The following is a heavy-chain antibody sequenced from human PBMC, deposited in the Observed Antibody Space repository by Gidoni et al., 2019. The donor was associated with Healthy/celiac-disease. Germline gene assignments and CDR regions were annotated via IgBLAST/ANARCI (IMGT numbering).Heavy chain of an antibody. J-gene: IGHJ4*02. CDR1: GGSIRSSSYY. Sequence: QLQLQESGPGLVTPSETLSLTCTVSGGSIRSSSYYWGWIRQPPGKGLEWIGSIYYSGSTYYNPSRKSRVTISVDTSKNQFSLKLSSVTAADTAVYYCARGTTVSSGYYFDYWGQGTLVTVSS. V-gene: IGHV4-39*01. CDR3: ARGTTVSSGYYFDY. CDR2: IYYSGST. D-gene: IGHD3-22*01.